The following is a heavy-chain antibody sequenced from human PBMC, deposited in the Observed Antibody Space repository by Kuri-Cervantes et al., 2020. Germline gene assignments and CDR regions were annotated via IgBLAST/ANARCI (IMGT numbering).Heavy chain of an antibody. CDR1: GGSFSGYY. J-gene: IGHJ4*02. D-gene: IGHD1-26*01. CDR3: AREEWELRGGIDY. V-gene: IGHV4-34*01. Sequence: GSLRLSCAVYGGSFSGYYWSWIRQPPGKGLEWIGEINHSGSTNYNPSLKSRVTISVDKSKNQFSLKLSSVTAADTAVYYCAREEWELRGGIDYWGQGTLVTVSS. CDR2: INHSGST.